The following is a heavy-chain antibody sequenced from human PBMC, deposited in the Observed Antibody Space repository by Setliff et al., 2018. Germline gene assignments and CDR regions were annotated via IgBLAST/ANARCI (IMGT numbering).Heavy chain of an antibody. CDR3: ARQARGYYYDSSGYYRASPGYYYMDV. J-gene: IGHJ6*03. Sequence: ESLKISCKGSGYSFTSYWIGWVRQMPGKGLEWMGIIYPGDSDTRYSPSFQGQVTISADKSISTAYLQWSSLKASDTAMYYCARQARGYYYDSSGYYRASPGYYYMDVWGKGTTVTV. V-gene: IGHV5-51*01. D-gene: IGHD3-22*01. CDR2: IYPGDSDT. CDR1: GYSFTSYW.